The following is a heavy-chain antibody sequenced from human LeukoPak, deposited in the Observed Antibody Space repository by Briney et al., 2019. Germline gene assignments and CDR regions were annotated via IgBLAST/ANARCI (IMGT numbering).Heavy chain of an antibody. CDR2: INTGNGNT. J-gene: IGHJ4*02. D-gene: IGHD2-21*01. Sequence: ASVKVSCKASGYTFTNYAMHWVRQAPGQRLEWMGWINTGNGNTKYSQEFQGRVTITADESTSTAYMELSSLRSEDTAVYYCARLNGGDFAFDYWGQGTLVTVSS. V-gene: IGHV1-3*03. CDR1: GYTFTNYA. CDR3: ARLNGGDFAFDY.